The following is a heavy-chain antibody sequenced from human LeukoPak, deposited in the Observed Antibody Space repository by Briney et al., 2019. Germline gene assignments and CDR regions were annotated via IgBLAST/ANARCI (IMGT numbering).Heavy chain of an antibody. CDR2: IYYSGST. J-gene: IGHJ3*02. CDR1: GGSISSSSYY. D-gene: IGHD3-10*01. CDR3: ARSPGPLVPAAFDI. V-gene: IGHV4-39*01. Sequence: SETLSLTCTVSGGSISSSSYYWGWIRQPPGKGLEWIGSIYYSGSTYYNPSLKSRVAISVDTSKNQFSLKLSSVTAADTAVYYCARSPGPLVPAAFDIWGQGTMVTVSS.